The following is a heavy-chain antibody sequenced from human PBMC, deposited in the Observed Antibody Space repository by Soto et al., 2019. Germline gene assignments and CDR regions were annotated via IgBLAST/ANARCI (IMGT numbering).Heavy chain of an antibody. CDR3: AREKIRFQNWFDP. D-gene: IGHD3-3*01. Sequence: GASVKVSCKASGYTFTSYAMHWVRQAPGQRLEWMGWINAGNGNTKYSQKFQGRVTITRDTSASTAYMELSSLRSEDTAVYYCAREKIRFQNWFDPWGQGTLVTVSS. J-gene: IGHJ5*02. CDR1: GYTFTSYA. CDR2: INAGNGNT. V-gene: IGHV1-3*01.